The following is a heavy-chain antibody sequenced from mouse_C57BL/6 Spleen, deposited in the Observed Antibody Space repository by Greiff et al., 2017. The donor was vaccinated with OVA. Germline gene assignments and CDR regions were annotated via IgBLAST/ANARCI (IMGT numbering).Heavy chain of an antibody. J-gene: IGHJ3*01. V-gene: IGHV1-20*01. Sequence: EVQLQQSGPELVKPGDSVKISCKASGYSFTGYFMNWVMQSHGKSLEWIGRINPYNGDSFYNQKFKGKATLTVDKSSSTAHMELRSLTSEDSAVYYCARGDYSNYEFAYWGQGTLVTVSA. CDR1: GYSFTGYF. CDR2: INPYNGDS. CDR3: ARGDYSNYEFAY. D-gene: IGHD2-5*01.